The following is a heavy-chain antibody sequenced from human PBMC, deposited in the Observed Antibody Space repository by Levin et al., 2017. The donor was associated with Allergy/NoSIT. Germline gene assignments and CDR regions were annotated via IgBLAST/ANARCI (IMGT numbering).Heavy chain of an antibody. CDR3: ASRGGIAAAGNLFVDY. Sequence: PGGSLRLSCAASGFTFSSYGMHWVRQAPGKGLEWVAVIWYDGSNKYYADSVKGRFTISRDNSKNTLYLQMNSLRADDTAVYYCASRGGIAAAGNLFVDYWGQGTLVTVSS. CDR2: IWYDGSNK. D-gene: IGHD6-13*01. CDR1: GFTFSSYG. J-gene: IGHJ4*02. V-gene: IGHV3-33*01.